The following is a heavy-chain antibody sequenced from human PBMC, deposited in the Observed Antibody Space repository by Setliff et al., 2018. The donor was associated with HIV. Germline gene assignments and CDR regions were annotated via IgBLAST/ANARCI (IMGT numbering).Heavy chain of an antibody. Sequence: GESLKISCKGSGYSFTNYWIGWVRQLPGKGLEWMGIIYPRDSDTRYSPSFQGQVTISADTSISTAYLQWRSLKAPDTAMYYCARQPGRAAMGRENYYYYYMDVWGKGTTVTVSS. CDR2: IYPRDSDT. J-gene: IGHJ6*03. CDR3: ARQPGRAAMGRENYYYYYMDV. CDR1: GYSFTNYW. D-gene: IGHD2-2*01. V-gene: IGHV5-51*01.